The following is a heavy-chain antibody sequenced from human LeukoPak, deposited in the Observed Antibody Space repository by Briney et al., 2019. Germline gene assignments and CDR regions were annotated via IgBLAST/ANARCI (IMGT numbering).Heavy chain of an antibody. CDR1: GDSVSNNSAI. V-gene: IGHV6-1*01. J-gene: IGHJ4*02. CDR2: TYYRSKWYN. CDR3: ARSSNLHYFDY. Sequence: QTLSLTCAISGDSVSNNSAIWIWIRQSPSRGLQWLGRTYYRSKWYNDYVVSVKSRITLNVDTSKNQFSLQLNSVTPEDTAVYYCARSSNLHYFDYWGQGTQVTVSS.